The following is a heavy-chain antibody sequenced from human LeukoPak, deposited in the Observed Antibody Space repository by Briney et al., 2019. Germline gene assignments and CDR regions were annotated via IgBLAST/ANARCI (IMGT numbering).Heavy chain of an antibody. J-gene: IGHJ4*02. CDR1: GGSMISSSYY. D-gene: IGHD1-7*01. CDR2: PYYSGTT. CDR3: ARHNGNYRHYLDY. V-gene: IGHV4-39*02. Sequence: SETLSLTCTVSGGSMISSSYYWGWIRQPPGKGLEWIGSPYYSGTTFYNPSLKSRVIISVDTSRDHFSLKLSSVTAADTAVYFCARHNGNYRHYLDYWGQGSLVTVSS.